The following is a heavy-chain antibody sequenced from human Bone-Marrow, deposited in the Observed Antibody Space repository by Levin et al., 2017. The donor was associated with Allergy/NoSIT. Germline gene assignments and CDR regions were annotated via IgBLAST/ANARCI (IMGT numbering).Heavy chain of an antibody. CDR2: IHYSGST. Sequence: SQTLSLTCDISGGSISYYYWSWIRQPPGKGLEWIGYIHYSGSTNYNPSLKSRVTMSVDTSKNQFSLRLSSVTAADTAVYFCARDGEAGGYCSGATCSSNWYFDLWGRGTLVTVSS. D-gene: IGHD2-15*01. J-gene: IGHJ2*01. CDR1: GGSISYYY. V-gene: IGHV4-59*01. CDR3: ARDGEAGGYCSGATCSSNWYFDL.